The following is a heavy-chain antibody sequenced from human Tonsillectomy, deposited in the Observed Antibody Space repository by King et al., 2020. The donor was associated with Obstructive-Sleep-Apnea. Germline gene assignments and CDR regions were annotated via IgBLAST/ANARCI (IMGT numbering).Heavy chain of an antibody. D-gene: IGHD3-22*01. V-gene: IGHV3-15*01. CDR1: EFTFTNAW. CDR3: TTVFTTADY. CDR2: IKSKIDGGTT. J-gene: IGHJ4*02. Sequence: VQLVESGGGLVEPGGSLRLSCAASEFTFTNAWMSWVRQAPGKGLEWVGRIKSKIDGGTTAYSAPVKGRFTISRDESKNTLYLQMKSLKPEDTAVYYCTTVFTTADYWGQGTLVTVSS.